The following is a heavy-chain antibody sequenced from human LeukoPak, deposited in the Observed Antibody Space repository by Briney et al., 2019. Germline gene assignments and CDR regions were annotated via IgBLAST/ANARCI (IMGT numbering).Heavy chain of an antibody. D-gene: IGHD3-22*01. CDR3: ARPYYYDSRIDP. V-gene: IGHV4-30-4*01. CDR1: GVSISSGDDY. J-gene: IGHJ5*02. Sequence: SETLSLTCTVSGVSISSGDDYWSWIRQPPGKGPEWIGYTYYSGSTYYNPSLKSRVTISVDTSKNQFSLKLSSVTAADTAVYYCARPYYYDSRIDPWGQGTRVTVSS. CDR2: TYYSGST.